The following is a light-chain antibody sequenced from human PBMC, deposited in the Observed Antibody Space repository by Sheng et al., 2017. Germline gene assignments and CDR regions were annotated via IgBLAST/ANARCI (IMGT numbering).Light chain of an antibody. CDR2: DDT. Sequence: VLTQPPSVSVAPGQTARITCGGNNIGDKVVHWYQQRPGQAPVLVVYDDTDRPSGIPERFSGSNSGNTATLTISRVEAGDEADYYCHVWDSSSDEVVFGGGTKLTVL. CDR1: NIGDKV. J-gene: IGLJ2*01. CDR3: HVWDSSSDEVV. V-gene: IGLV3-21*02.